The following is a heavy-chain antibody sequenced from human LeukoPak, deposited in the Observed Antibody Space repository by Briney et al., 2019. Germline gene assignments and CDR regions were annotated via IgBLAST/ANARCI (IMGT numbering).Heavy chain of an antibody. CDR3: ARPLEEYQLLYEAFDI. J-gene: IGHJ3*02. CDR2: ISAYNGNT. D-gene: IGHD2-2*02. CDR1: GYTFTSYG. Sequence: ASVKVSCKASGYTFTSYGISWVRQAPGQGLEWMGWISAYNGNTNYAQKLQGRVTITTDTSTSTAYMELRSLRSDDTAVYYCARPLEEYQLLYEAFDIWGQGTMVTVSS. V-gene: IGHV1-18*01.